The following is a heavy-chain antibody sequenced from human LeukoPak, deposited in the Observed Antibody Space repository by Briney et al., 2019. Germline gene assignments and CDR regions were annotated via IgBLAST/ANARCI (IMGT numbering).Heavy chain of an antibody. CDR2: ISYDGSNK. Sequence: GGSLRLSCAASGFTFSSYAMSWVRQAPGKGLEWVAVISYDGSNKYYADSVKGRFTISRDNSKNTLYLQMNSLRAEDTAVYYCARDVKRGNYRWFDPWGQGTLVTVSS. CDR1: GFTFSSYA. V-gene: IGHV3-30*04. CDR3: ARDVKRGNYRWFDP. J-gene: IGHJ5*02. D-gene: IGHD1-26*01.